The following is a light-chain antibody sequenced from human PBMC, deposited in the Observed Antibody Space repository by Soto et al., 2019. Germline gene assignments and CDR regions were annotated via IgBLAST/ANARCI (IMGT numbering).Light chain of an antibody. Sequence: ENVLTQSPGILSLSPGERATLSCRASQSVGKSLAWYQQRPGQSPRLLIYDASSRAPGTPDRFSGSGSGTDFTLAISRLEPEDFALYYCQQYGPSLITFGQGTRLEIK. CDR1: QSVGKS. CDR2: DAS. CDR3: QQYGPSLIT. V-gene: IGKV3-20*01. J-gene: IGKJ5*01.